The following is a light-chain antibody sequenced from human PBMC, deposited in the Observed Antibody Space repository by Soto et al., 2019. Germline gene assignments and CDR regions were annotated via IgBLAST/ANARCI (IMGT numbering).Light chain of an antibody. CDR3: QQYTNTNNPWM. CDR2: DAS. CDR1: QTITTW. V-gene: IGKV1-5*01. J-gene: IGKJ1*01. Sequence: IRVTQSPPTLSASVGYRVTITCRASQTITTWMAWYQQKPGKAPKLLVYDASTLQSGVATRFSGSGSGTEFTLIISGLQPEDSATYYCQQYTNTNNPWMFGQGTKVDI.